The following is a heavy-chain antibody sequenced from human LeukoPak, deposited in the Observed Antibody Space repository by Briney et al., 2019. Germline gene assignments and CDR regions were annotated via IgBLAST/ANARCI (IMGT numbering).Heavy chain of an antibody. J-gene: IGHJ4*02. V-gene: IGHV3-23*01. Sequence: GGSLRLSCAASGSTVSSNYMSWVRQAPGKGLEWVSAISGSGGSTYYADSVKGRFTISRDNSKNTLYLQMNSLRAEDTAVYYCAKDLEQWLPLYYFDYWGQGTLVTVSS. CDR2: ISGSGGST. CDR1: GSTVSSNY. D-gene: IGHD6-19*01. CDR3: AKDLEQWLPLYYFDY.